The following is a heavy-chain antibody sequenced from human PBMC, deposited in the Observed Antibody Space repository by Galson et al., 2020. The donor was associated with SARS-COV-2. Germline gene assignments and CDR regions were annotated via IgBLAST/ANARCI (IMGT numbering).Heavy chain of an antibody. Sequence: SETLSLTCALSGTSISSGSYSWNWIRQPPGKGLERIGHISHSGGTYYNPSLKSRVTISGDRSKNQFSLRLSSVTAADTAVYYCARLHYGEYAPEAFDIWGPGTRVTVAS. CDR3: ARLHYGEYAPEAFDI. V-gene: IGHV4-30-2*01. J-gene: IGHJ3*02. CDR1: GTSISSGSYS. D-gene: IGHD4-17*01. CDR2: ISHSGGT.